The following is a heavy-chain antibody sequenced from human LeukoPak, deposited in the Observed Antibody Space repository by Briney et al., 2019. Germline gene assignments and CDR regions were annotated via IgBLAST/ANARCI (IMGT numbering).Heavy chain of an antibody. Sequence: TGGSLRLSCAASGFTFSSYTMSWVREAPGKGLEWVSSISSSINYIYHADSVKGRFTISRDDAQNSVYLQMNSLKDEDTAVYYCARSRTSSPYDKNLNFWGQGTLVIVSP. V-gene: IGHV3-21*01. CDR3: ARSRTSSPYDKNLNF. CDR1: GFTFSSYT. J-gene: IGHJ4*02. D-gene: IGHD1-14*01. CDR2: ISSSINYI.